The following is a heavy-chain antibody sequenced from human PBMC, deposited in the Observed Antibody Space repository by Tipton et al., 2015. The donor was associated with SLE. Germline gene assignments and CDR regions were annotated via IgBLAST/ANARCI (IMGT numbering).Heavy chain of an antibody. CDR1: RFTFSSYG. CDR2: IWNDGSNK. CDR3: AKEADI. Sequence: SLRLSCAASRFTFSSYGMHWVRQAPGKGLEWVAVIWNDGSNKYYADSVKGRFTISRDNSKNTLYLQMNSLRAGDTAVYYCAKEADIWGQGTMVTVSS. J-gene: IGHJ3*02. V-gene: IGHV3-33*06.